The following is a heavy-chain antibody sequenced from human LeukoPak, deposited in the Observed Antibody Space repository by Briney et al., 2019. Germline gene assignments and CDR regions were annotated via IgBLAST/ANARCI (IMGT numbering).Heavy chain of an antibody. Sequence: SVKVSCKASGGTFSSYAISWVRQAPGQGLEWMGGIIPIFGTANYAQKFQGGVTITADESTSTAYMELSSLRSEDTAVYYCAIGVSSYYYYMDVWGKGTTVTVSS. D-gene: IGHD2-8*01. CDR3: AIGVSSYYYYMDV. CDR1: GGTFSSYA. CDR2: IIPIFGTA. J-gene: IGHJ6*03. V-gene: IGHV1-69*13.